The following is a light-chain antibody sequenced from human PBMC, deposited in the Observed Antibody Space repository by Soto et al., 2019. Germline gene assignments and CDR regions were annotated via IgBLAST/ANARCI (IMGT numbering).Light chain of an antibody. Sequence: EIVLTQSPGTRSLSPGERATLSCRASQSFNSIYLAWYQQKPGQAPRLLIFGASTRAAGFPDRFSGSGSGTDFTLTISRLEPEDFAVYYCQQYGSSGTFGQGSNVDIK. CDR2: GAS. CDR1: QSFNSIY. V-gene: IGKV3-20*01. CDR3: QQYGSSGT. J-gene: IGKJ1*01.